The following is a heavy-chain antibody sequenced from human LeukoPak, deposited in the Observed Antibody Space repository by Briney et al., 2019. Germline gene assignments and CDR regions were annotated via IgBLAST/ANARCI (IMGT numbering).Heavy chain of an antibody. CDR3: AKAIGMRSGWYSASDY. J-gene: IGHJ4*02. Sequence: GGSLRFSCAASGFTFSSYAMSWVRQAPGKGLEWVSAISGSGGSTYYADSVKGRFTISRDNSKNTLYLQMNSLRAEDTAVYYCAKAIGMRSGWYSASDYWGQGTLVTVSS. CDR1: GFTFSSYA. CDR2: ISGSGGST. D-gene: IGHD6-19*01. V-gene: IGHV3-23*01.